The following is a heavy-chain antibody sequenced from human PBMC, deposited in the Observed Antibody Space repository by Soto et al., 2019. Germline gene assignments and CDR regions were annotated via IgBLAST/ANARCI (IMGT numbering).Heavy chain of an antibody. Sequence: QVQLQESGPGLVKPSQTLSLTCTVSGGSISSGGYYWSWIRQHPGKGLEWIGYIYYSGSTYYNPSLTCGVTISVDTSKNQFSLKLSSVTAADTAVYYCAREGAEGGDAFDIWGQGTMVTVSS. CDR3: AREGAEGGDAFDI. CDR1: GGSISSGGYY. D-gene: IGHD3-16*01. CDR2: IYYSGST. J-gene: IGHJ3*02. V-gene: IGHV4-31*03.